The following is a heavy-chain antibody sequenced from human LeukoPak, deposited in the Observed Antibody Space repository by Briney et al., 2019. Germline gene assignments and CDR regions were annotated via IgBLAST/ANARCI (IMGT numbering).Heavy chain of an antibody. Sequence: GGSVRLSCGASGFTFSNYWMHWVRQGPGKGLVWVSRMIGDGSSTSYADSVKGRFTISRDNAKSTLYLQMNSLRAEDTAVYYCARVGYSYGYDYWGQGTLVTVSS. D-gene: IGHD5-18*01. CDR2: MIGDGSST. CDR3: ARVGYSYGYDY. J-gene: IGHJ4*02. CDR1: GFTFSNYW. V-gene: IGHV3-74*01.